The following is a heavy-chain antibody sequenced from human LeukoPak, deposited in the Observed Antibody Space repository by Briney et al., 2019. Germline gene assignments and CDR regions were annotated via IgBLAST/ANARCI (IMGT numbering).Heavy chain of an antibody. J-gene: IGHJ4*02. V-gene: IGHV1-18*01. D-gene: IGHD2-15*01. CDR3: ARDDRDVVVVAASY. Sequence: ASVKVSCKASGYTFTSYGISWVRQAPGQGLEWMGWISAYNGNTNYAQKLQGRVTMTTDTSTSTAYMGLRSLRSDDTAVYYCARDDRDVVVVAASYWGQGTLVTVSS. CDR2: ISAYNGNT. CDR1: GYTFTSYG.